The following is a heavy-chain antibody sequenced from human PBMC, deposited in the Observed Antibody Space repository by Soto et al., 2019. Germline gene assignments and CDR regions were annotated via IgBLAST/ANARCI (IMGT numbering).Heavy chain of an antibody. CDR3: AREVLLWFGETPG. Sequence: HPGGSLRLSCAASGFTFSSYSMNWVHQAPGKGLEWVSYISSSSSTIYYADSVKGRFTISRDNAKNSLYLQMNSLRAEDTAVYYCAREVLLWFGETPGWGQGTLVTVSS. CDR2: ISSSSSTI. V-gene: IGHV3-48*01. D-gene: IGHD3-10*01. CDR1: GFTFSSYS. J-gene: IGHJ1*01.